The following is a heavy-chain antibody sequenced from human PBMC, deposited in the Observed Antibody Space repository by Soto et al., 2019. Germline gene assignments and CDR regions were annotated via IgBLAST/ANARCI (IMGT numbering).Heavy chain of an antibody. CDR1: GGSISSGGYY. J-gene: IGHJ6*02. V-gene: IGHV4-31*03. D-gene: IGHD6-6*01. Sequence: QVQLQASGPGLVKPSQTLSLTCTVSGGSISSGGYYWTWIRQHPGKGLAWIGYNYYSGITYYNPSLKSRVTISLDTSKNQFSLKLSSVTAADTAVYYCARGSSIAGLYYGMDVWGQGTTVTVSS. CDR3: ARGSSIAGLYYGMDV. CDR2: NYYSGIT.